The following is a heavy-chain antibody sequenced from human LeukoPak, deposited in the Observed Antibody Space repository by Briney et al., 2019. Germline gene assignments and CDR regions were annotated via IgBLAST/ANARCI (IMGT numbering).Heavy chain of an antibody. J-gene: IGHJ4*02. Sequence: GGSLRLSCAASAVTFSGSAMHWVRQASGEGLEGVGRIRRKANSYATAYAASGKGRFTITRDDSKNTAYLQMNSLKPEDTAVYYCTTYGSARKFDYWGQGILVTVSS. CDR2: IRRKANSYAT. V-gene: IGHV3-73*01. CDR3: TTYGSARKFDY. D-gene: IGHD3-10*01. CDR1: AVTFSGSA.